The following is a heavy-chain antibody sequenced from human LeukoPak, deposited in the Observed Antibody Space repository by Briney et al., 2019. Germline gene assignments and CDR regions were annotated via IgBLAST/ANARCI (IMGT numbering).Heavy chain of an antibody. D-gene: IGHD5-24*01. V-gene: IGHV4-59*01. CDR2: IYYSGTI. Sequence: SETLSLTCSVSDVSIRSYYWSWIRQPPGKGLEWIGHIYYSGTIKYNPSLKSRVTISVDVPNNQFSLNLRSVTAADTAVYYCARVRDGYYLEMDYWAQGTLVTVSS. J-gene: IGHJ4*02. CDR1: DVSIRSYY. CDR3: ARVRDGYYLEMDY.